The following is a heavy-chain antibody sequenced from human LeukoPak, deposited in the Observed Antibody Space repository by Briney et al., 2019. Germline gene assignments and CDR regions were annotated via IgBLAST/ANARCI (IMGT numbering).Heavy chain of an antibody. CDR2: IYSGGST. Sequence: GGSPRLSCAASGFTVSSNYMSWVRQAPGKGLEWVSVIYSGGSTYYADSVKGRFTISRDNSKNTLYLQMNSLRAEDTAVYYCARGLTGTYYYMDVWGKGTTVTVSS. D-gene: IGHD1/OR15-1a*01. J-gene: IGHJ6*03. CDR1: GFTVSSNY. V-gene: IGHV3-53*01. CDR3: ARGLTGTYYYMDV.